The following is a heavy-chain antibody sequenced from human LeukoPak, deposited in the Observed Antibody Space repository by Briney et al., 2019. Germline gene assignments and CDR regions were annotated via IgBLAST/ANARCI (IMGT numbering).Heavy chain of an antibody. CDR3: AKDLYGSGSGNWFDP. D-gene: IGHD3-10*01. V-gene: IGHV3-30*02. CDR2: IRYDGSNK. Sequence: GGSLRLSCAASGFTFSSYGMHWVRQAPGKGLEWVAFIRYDGSNKYYADSVKGRFTISRDNSKNTLYLQMNSLRAEDTAVYYCAKDLYGSGSGNWFDPWGQGTLVTVSS. CDR1: GFTFSSYG. J-gene: IGHJ5*02.